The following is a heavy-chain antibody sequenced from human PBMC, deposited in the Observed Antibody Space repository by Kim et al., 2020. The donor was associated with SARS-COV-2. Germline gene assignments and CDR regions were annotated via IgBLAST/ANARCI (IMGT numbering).Heavy chain of an antibody. D-gene: IGHD6-6*01. CDR3: ARDLAARFWYFDL. CDR1: GGSISNPAYF. V-gene: IGHV4-39*07. J-gene: IGHJ2*01. CDR2: VYWTDSA. Sequence: SETLSLTCTVSGGSISNPAYFWAWVRQSPGKGLEWIGSVYWTDSASYAPSFKSRATISLDTSKNQFSLNLASVIAADTAVYYCARDLAARFWYFDLWGHGALITVSS.